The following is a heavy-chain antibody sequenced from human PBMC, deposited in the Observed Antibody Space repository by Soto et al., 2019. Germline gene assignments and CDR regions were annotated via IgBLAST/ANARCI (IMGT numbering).Heavy chain of an antibody. D-gene: IGHD6-25*01. Sequence: EVQLLESGGGLVQPGRSLRVSCAASGFTFSSYAMSWVRQAPGEGLEWVSAISGSGGTTYYADSVKGRFTISRDNSKNKVSLQMISLRAEDTGVYYCAKFFAETGGSSGWPWSFHYWGQGTLVTVSS. CDR1: GFTFSSYA. CDR3: AKFFAETGGSSGWPWSFHY. V-gene: IGHV3-23*01. J-gene: IGHJ4*02. CDR2: ISGSGGTT.